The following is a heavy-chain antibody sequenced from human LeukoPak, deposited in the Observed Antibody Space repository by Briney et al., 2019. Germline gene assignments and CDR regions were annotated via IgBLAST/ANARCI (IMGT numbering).Heavy chain of an antibody. D-gene: IGHD3-16*01. J-gene: IGHJ4*02. CDR2: INTDGSST. V-gene: IGHV3-74*01. CDR1: GFTFSTYW. CDR3: TRDLSYAHDS. Sequence: PGGSLRLSCAASGFTFSTYWMHWVRHAPGKGLVWVSHINTDGSSTTYADSVKGRFTISRDNAKNTLYLQINSLRAEDTAVYYCTRDLSYAHDSWGQGALVTVS.